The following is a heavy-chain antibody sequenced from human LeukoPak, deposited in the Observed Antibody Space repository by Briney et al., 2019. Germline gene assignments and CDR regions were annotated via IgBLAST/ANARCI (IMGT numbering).Heavy chain of an antibody. J-gene: IGHJ4*02. CDR2: ISSSSSYT. V-gene: IGHV3-11*05. CDR3: ETEDGSGPLNFDY. Sequence: GGSLRLSCAASGFTFSDYYMSWIRQAPGKGLEWVSYISSSSSYTNYADSVKGRLTISRDNAKNSLYLQMNSLRAEDTAVYYCETEDGSGPLNFDYWGQGTLVTVSS. D-gene: IGHD3-10*01. CDR1: GFTFSDYY.